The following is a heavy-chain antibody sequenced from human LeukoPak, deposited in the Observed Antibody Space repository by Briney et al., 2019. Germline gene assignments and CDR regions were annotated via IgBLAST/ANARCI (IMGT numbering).Heavy chain of an antibody. J-gene: IGHJ5*02. CDR1: GGSISSSSYY. CDR2: IYYSGST. V-gene: IGHV4-39*01. CDR3: ARQGLSADFWSGYPYNWFAP. Sequence: PSQTLSLTCTVSGGSISSSSYYWGWIRQPPGKGLEWIGSIYYSGSTYYNSSLKSRVTISVDTSKDQFSLKLRSVTAADTAVYYCARQGLSADFWSGYPYNWFAPWGQGTLVTVSS. D-gene: IGHD3-3*01.